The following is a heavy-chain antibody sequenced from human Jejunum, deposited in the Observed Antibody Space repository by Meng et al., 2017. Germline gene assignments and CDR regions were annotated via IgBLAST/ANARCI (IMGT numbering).Heavy chain of an antibody. Sequence: GESLKISCAASGFTLRNYGMHWGRQAPGKGLELVALLWADESNQNYADSVKGRFTISKDKSKNTLYLQMNSLRAEDTAVYYCARDSDTSGRHWYFDLWGRGTLVTVSS. CDR2: LWADESNQ. CDR1: GFTLRNYG. CDR3: ARDSDTSGRHWYFDL. J-gene: IGHJ2*01. D-gene: IGHD6-19*01. V-gene: IGHV3-33*01.